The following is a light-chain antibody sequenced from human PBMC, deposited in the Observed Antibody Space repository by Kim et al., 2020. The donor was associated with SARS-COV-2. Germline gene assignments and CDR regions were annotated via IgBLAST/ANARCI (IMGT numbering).Light chain of an antibody. CDR1: SSDIGGFNY. CDR2: DVA. V-gene: IGLV2-14*03. CDR3: SSYTSSSTPWV. J-gene: IGLJ3*02. Sequence: SVTNSCTGTSSDIGGFNYVSWYQHHPGKAPKLMIFDVAQRPSGVSCRFSGTKSGNTASLTISGLQAEDEADYYCSSYTSSSTPWVFGGGTQLTVL.